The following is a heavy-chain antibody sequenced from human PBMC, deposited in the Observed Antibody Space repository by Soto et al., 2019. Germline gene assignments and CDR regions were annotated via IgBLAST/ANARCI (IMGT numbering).Heavy chain of an antibody. CDR1: GFTFSSYA. V-gene: IGHV3-30-3*01. J-gene: IGHJ5*02. CDR3: ARPVRDIVVVPAAGGFDP. Sequence: GGSLRLSCAASGFTFSSYAMHWVRQAPGKGLEWVAVISYDGSNKYYADSVKGRFTISRDNSKNTPYLQMNSLRAEDTAVYYCARPVRDIVVVPAAGGFDPWGQGTLVTVS. D-gene: IGHD2-2*01. CDR2: ISYDGSNK.